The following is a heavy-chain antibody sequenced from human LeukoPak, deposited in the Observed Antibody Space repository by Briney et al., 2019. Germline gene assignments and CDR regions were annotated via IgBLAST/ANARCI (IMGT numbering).Heavy chain of an antibody. CDR1: GFTFSSYA. Sequence: PGRSLRLSCAASGFTFSSYAMHWVRQAPGKGLEWVSVIYSGGSTYYADSVKGRFTISRDNSKNTLYLQMNSLRAEDTAVYYCARAPYFDWSPDYFDYWGQGTLVTVSS. CDR2: IYSGGST. V-gene: IGHV3-53*01. CDR3: ARAPYFDWSPDYFDY. J-gene: IGHJ4*02. D-gene: IGHD3-9*01.